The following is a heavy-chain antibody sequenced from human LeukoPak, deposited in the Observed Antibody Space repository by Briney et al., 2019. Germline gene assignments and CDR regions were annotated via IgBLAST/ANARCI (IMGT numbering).Heavy chain of an antibody. Sequence: GASVKVSCKASGYTFTGYYMHWVRQAPGQGLDWMESSNPNSGGTSYAQKFQGRVTMIRDTSISTAYVELSRLRSDDTAVYYCARGPHFSTGTADLPFDYWGQGTLVTVSS. V-gene: IGHV1-2*02. CDR2: SNPNSGGT. CDR3: ARGPHFSTGTADLPFDY. J-gene: IGHJ4*02. D-gene: IGHD1-1*01. CDR1: GYTFTGYY.